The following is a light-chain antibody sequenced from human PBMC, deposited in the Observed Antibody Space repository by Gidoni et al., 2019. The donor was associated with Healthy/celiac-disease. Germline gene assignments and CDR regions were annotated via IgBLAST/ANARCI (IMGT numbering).Light chain of an antibody. V-gene: IGKV2-28*01. Sequence: DIVMTQSPLSLPVTPGEPASISCRSSQSLLHSNGYNYLDWYLQKPGQSPQLLIYLGSNRASGVPDRFSGSGSGTDFTLKISRVEAEDVGVYYCMQVLQTPLMYTFGQGTKLEIK. CDR3: MQVLQTPLMYT. CDR2: LGS. CDR1: QSLLHSNGYNY. J-gene: IGKJ2*01.